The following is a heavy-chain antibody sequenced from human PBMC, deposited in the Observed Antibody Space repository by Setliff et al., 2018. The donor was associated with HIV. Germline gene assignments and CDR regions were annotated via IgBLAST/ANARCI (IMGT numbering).Heavy chain of an antibody. CDR3: ARATKTPYSSSWSIPGAFDI. Sequence: PGGSLTLSCAASGFTFSSYWMNWVRQAPGKGLEWVANIKQDGSEKYYVDSVKGRFTISRDNSKNTLYLQMNSLRAEDTAVYYCARATKTPYSSSWSIPGAFDIWGQGTMVTVSS. CDR1: GFTFSSYW. V-gene: IGHV3-7*03. CDR2: IKQDGSEK. D-gene: IGHD6-13*01. J-gene: IGHJ3*02.